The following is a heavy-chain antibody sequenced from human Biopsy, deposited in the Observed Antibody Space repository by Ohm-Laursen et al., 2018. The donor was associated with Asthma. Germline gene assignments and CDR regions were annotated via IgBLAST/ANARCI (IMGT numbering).Heavy chain of an antibody. J-gene: IGHJ4*02. CDR3: ARKAGSCISRTCYSLDF. CDR1: GGTFSTYV. D-gene: IGHD2-2*01. CDR2: INSVFGTT. V-gene: IGHV1-69*13. Sequence: GASVKVSCKSLGGTFSTYVIGWVRQAPGQGLEWMGGINSVFGTTTYPQKFQDRVTITADDSTSTVYMELSSLRSEDTAVYYCARKAGSCISRTCYSLDFWGQGTLVTVPS.